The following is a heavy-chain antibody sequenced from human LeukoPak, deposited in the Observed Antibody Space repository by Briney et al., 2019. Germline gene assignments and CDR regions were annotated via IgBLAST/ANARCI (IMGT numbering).Heavy chain of an antibody. CDR2: LDPSDSYT. V-gene: IGHV5-10-1*01. CDR1: GYTFTNYW. CDR3: AGLRDGSLDY. J-gene: IGHJ4*02. Sequence: GESLKISCKGSGYTFTNYWIGWVRQMPGKGLEWMGRLDPSDSYTNYSPSFQGHVTISADKSISTAYLQWNSLKASDTAIYYCAGLRDGSLDYWGQGTLVTVSS.